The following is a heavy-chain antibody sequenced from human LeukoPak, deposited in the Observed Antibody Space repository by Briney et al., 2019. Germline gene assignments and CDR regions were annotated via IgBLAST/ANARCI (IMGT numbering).Heavy chain of an antibody. Sequence: GASVKVSCKASGYTFTGYYMHLVRQAPGQGLEWMGWMNPNSGDTSYAREFQDRVTMTRDTSLSTAYMELSRLRSDDTAVYFCARRPINCIITNCYVDYWGQGTLVTVSS. CDR3: ARRPINCIITNCYVDY. J-gene: IGHJ4*02. CDR1: GYTFTGYY. V-gene: IGHV1-2*02. CDR2: MNPNSGDT. D-gene: IGHD2-2*01.